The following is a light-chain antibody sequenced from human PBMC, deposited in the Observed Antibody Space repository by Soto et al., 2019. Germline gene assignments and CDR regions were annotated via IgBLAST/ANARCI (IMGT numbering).Light chain of an antibody. Sequence: DLPMTQSPSSLSASVGDRVTIACRASQTISTYLNWYQQKPGQAPNLLIYAASSLQSGVPSRFSGSGSGTDFTLTISSLQPEDFATYYCQQSYTAPQTFGQGTKVGIK. V-gene: IGKV1-39*01. J-gene: IGKJ1*01. CDR2: AAS. CDR1: QTISTY. CDR3: QQSYTAPQT.